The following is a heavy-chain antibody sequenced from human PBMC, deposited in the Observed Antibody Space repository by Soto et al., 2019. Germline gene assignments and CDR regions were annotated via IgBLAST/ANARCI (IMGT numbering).Heavy chain of an antibody. D-gene: IGHD4-4*01. V-gene: IGHV4-4*07. CDR2: IYTSGST. Sequence: SETLYLTCTVSGGSISSYYWSWIRQPAGKGLEWIGRIYTSGSTNYNPSLKSRVTMSVDTSKNQFSLKLSSVTAADTAVYFCARTYCTTTACQAHGIDVWGQGTTVTVSS. J-gene: IGHJ6*02. CDR1: GGSISSYY. CDR3: ARTYCTTTACQAHGIDV.